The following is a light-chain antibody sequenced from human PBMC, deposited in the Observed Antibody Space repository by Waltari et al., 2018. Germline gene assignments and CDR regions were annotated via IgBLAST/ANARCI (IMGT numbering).Light chain of an antibody. V-gene: IGLV2-23*01. J-gene: IGLJ1*01. CDR1: STHLACFTL. CDR2: EAT. Sequence: QSALSQPAPVSAPPGLSLTLTCTRASTHLACFTLVPGYQHHPNRAPKLSIYEATKRPSGISHRFSGAKSGATASLRISGLQADDEADYYCCSYTGSSTSYGCGGGTKVTVL. CDR3: CSYTGSSTSYG.